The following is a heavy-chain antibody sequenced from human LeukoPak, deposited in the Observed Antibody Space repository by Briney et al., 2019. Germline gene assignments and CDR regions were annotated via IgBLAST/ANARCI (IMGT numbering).Heavy chain of an antibody. D-gene: IGHD3-9*01. CDR1: GGSFSGYY. J-gene: IGHJ6*02. CDR3: ARDLRYFDWATPSPPRYGMDV. V-gene: IGHV4-34*01. CDR2: INHSGST. Sequence: SETLSLTCAVYGGSFSGYYWSWIRQPPGKGLEWIGEINHSGSTNYNPSLKSRVTISVDTSKNQFSLKLSSVTAADTAVYYCARDLRYFDWATPSPPRYGMDVWGQGTTVTVSS.